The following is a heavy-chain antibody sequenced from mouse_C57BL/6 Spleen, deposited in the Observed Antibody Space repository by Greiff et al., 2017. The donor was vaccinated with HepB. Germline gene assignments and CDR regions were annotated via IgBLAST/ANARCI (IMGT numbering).Heavy chain of an antibody. CDR1: GYTFTSYW. J-gene: IGHJ3*01. V-gene: IGHV1-5*01. CDR3: TRYYYGSSYVWFAY. D-gene: IGHD1-1*01. CDR2: IYPGNSDT. Sequence: VQLQQSGTVLARPGASVKMSCKTSGYTFTSYWMHWVKQRPGQGLEWIGAIYPGNSDTSYNQKFKGKAKLTAVTSASTAYMELSSLTNEDSAVYYCTRYYYGSSYVWFAYWGQGTLVTVSA.